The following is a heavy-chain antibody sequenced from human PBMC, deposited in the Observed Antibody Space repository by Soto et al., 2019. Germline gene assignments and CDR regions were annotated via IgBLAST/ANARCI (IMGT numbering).Heavy chain of an antibody. CDR3: APHVHCSGGSCHYDAFDI. CDR1: GFIFGNYM. V-gene: IGHV3-23*01. CDR2: IRDGGEST. D-gene: IGHD2-15*01. J-gene: IGHJ3*02. Sequence: EVKLLESRGGLVQPGESLRLSCAVSGFIFGNYMMTWVRQAPGKGLEWVSTIRDGGESTYYADSVKGRFTISRDNSKNTLYLQMDNLGVEDTAVYYCAPHVHCSGGSCHYDAFDIRGQGTMVTVSS.